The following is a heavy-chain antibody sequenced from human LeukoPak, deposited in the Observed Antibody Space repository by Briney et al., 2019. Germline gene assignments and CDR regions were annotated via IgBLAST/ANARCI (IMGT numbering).Heavy chain of an antibody. CDR1: GFTFSSYW. Sequence: GGSLRLSCATSGFTFSSYWMHWVRQAPGKGLVWVSRINSDGSSTSYADSVKGRFTISRDNAKNTLYLQMNSLRAEDTAVYYCARDRADYGYFDYWGQGTLVTVSS. CDR3: ARDRADYGYFDY. CDR2: INSDGSST. V-gene: IGHV3-74*01. D-gene: IGHD4-17*01. J-gene: IGHJ4*02.